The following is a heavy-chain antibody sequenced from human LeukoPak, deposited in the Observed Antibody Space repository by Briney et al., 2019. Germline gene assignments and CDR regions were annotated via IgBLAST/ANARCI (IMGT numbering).Heavy chain of an antibody. V-gene: IGHV3-21*01. J-gene: IGHJ4*02. D-gene: IGHD3-10*02. CDR3: ARIAMFGELELDY. Sequence: AGGSLRLSCAASGFTFSSYSMNWVRQAPGKGLEWVSSISSSSSYIYYADSVKGRFTISRDNAKNSLYLQMNSLRAEDTAVYYCARIAMFGELELDYWGQGTLVTVSS. CDR2: ISSSSSYI. CDR1: GFTFSSYS.